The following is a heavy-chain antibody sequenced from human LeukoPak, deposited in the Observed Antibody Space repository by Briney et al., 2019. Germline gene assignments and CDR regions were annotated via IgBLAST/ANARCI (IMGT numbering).Heavy chain of an antibody. Sequence: SVKVSCKASGGTFTSYAISWVRQAPGQGLEWMGGVIPIFGTANYAQKFQGRVTITTDESTSTAYMELSSLRSEDTAVYYCARGRKTASIYYYYMDVWGKGTTVTVSS. D-gene: IGHD1-14*01. J-gene: IGHJ6*03. CDR3: ARGRKTASIYYYYMDV. CDR2: VIPIFGTA. V-gene: IGHV1-69*05. CDR1: GGTFTSYA.